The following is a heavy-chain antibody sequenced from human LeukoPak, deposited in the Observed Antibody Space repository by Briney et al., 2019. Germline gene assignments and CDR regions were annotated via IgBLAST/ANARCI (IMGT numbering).Heavy chain of an antibody. Sequence: SGGSLRLSCAASGFTFSSYSMNWVRQAPGKGLEWVSAIDSSSTHIYYADSVKGRFTISRDNARNSLYLQMNSLRAEDTAVYYCAKAFGWYFDYWGQGALVTVSS. CDR1: GFTFSSYS. D-gene: IGHD3-10*01. CDR2: IDSSSTHI. V-gene: IGHV3-21*01. J-gene: IGHJ4*02. CDR3: AKAFGWYFDY.